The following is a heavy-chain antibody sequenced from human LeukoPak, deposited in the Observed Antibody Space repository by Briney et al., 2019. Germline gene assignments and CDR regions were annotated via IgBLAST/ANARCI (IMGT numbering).Heavy chain of an antibody. CDR3: AKEFIAGDGHVDRDS. Sequence: QAGGSLRLSCAASGFTISTYAMTWVRQAPGKGLEWVSSITSSGATTYYADSVKGRFTISRDISKNTLYLQMNSLTAEDSAVYYCAKEFIAGDGHVDRDSWGQGTLVTVSS. V-gene: IGHV3-23*01. CDR1: GFTISTYA. CDR2: ITSSGATT. J-gene: IGHJ4*02. D-gene: IGHD5-24*01.